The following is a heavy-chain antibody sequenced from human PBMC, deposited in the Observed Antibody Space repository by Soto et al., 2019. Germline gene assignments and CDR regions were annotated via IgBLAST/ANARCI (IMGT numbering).Heavy chain of an antibody. D-gene: IGHD3-16*01. V-gene: IGHV4-4*02. J-gene: IGHJ4*02. CDR2: IYHSGST. Sequence: QVQLQESGPGLVKPSGTLSLTCAVSGGSISSSHWWSWVRQPPGKGLEWIGEIYHSGSTNYSPSLKGRVPISVDNSKTHFSLRLISVPAADTAVYFCASSGGGEDYWGQGTLVTVSS. CDR3: ASSGGGEDY. CDR1: GGSISSSHW.